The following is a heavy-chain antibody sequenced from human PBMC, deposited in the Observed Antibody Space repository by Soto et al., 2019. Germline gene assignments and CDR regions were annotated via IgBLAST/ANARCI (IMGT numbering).Heavy chain of an antibody. Sequence: GGSLRLSCAASGFIFSTYAMTWVRQAPGKGLEWVSSISGSGGITYYADSVKGRFTISRDNSKNTLSLQMNSLRAEDTAVYYCAKGRNVVVVPVPPIDYWGQEPWSPSPQ. J-gene: IGHJ4*01. CDR3: AKGRNVVVVPVPPIDY. V-gene: IGHV3-23*01. CDR1: GFIFSTYA. D-gene: IGHD2-2*01. CDR2: ISGSGGIT.